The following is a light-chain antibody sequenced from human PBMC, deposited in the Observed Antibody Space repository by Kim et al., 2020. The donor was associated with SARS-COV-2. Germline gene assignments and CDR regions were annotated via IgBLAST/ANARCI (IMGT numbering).Light chain of an antibody. CDR1: RNVNSY. Sequence: ASVGDRVTITCWASRNVNSYLNWYQQKAGTAPKLLIYAASSLQSGVPSRFSGSGSGTAFTLTISSLQAEDSATYYCQQSDNTPLTFGGGTKVDIK. CDR3: QQSDNTPLT. J-gene: IGKJ4*01. V-gene: IGKV1-39*01. CDR2: AAS.